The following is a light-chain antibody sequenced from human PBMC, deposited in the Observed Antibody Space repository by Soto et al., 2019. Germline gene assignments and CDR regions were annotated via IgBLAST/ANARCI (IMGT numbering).Light chain of an antibody. J-gene: IGKJ2*01. CDR2: ATS. CDR3: QQRNNWPPGYT. CDR1: RSLTTS. V-gene: IGKV3-11*01. Sequence: EIVLTQSPATLSLSPGQRATLSCRASRSLTTSLAWYQQKPGQAPRLLIYATSNRATGIPARFSGSVSGTDFTLTISSLEPEDFAVYYCQQRNNWPPGYTFGQGTKLEIK.